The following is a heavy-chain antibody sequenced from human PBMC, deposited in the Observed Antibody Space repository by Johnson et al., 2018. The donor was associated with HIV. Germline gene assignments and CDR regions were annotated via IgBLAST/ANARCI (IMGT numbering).Heavy chain of an antibody. V-gene: IGHV3-53*01. D-gene: IGHD6-6*01. Sequence: VQLVESGGGLIQPGGSLRLSCAASGFTVSSNYMSWVRQAPGKGLEWVSRISSDGSDTYYPGSVKGRFTISRENAKDSLYLQMNSLRAGDTAVYYCASEGEYSSSLWGDAFDIWGQGTMVTVSS. CDR1: GFTVSSNY. J-gene: IGHJ3*02. CDR3: ASEGEYSSSLWGDAFDI. CDR2: ISSDGSDT.